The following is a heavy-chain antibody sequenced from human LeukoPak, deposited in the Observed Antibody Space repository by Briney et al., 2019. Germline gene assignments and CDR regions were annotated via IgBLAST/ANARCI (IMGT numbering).Heavy chain of an antibody. D-gene: IGHD1-26*01. CDR3: ARVGARYSGSYYPGY. V-gene: IGHV1-2*02. CDR1: GYTFSSYY. CDR2: INPNSGGT. Sequence: GASVKVSCKASGYTFSSYYVHWVRQAPGQGLEWMGWINPNSGGTNYAQKFQGRVTMTRDTSISTAYMELSRLRSDDTAVYYCARVGARYSGSYYPGYWGQGTLVTVSS. J-gene: IGHJ4*02.